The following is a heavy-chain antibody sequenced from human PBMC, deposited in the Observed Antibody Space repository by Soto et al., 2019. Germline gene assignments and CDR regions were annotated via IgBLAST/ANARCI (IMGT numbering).Heavy chain of an antibody. V-gene: IGHV1-18*01. J-gene: IGHJ4*02. Sequence: QVQLVQSGAEVKKPGASVEVSCKTSGYTFTSYHISWVRQGPGQGLEWMGWISAYNSNTNYAQKFQGRVTMTTDTLTSTAYMELRSLRSDDTAVYYCARDTPPTDYWGQGTLVTVSS. CDR2: ISAYNSNT. CDR3: ARDTPPTDY. CDR1: GYTFTSYH.